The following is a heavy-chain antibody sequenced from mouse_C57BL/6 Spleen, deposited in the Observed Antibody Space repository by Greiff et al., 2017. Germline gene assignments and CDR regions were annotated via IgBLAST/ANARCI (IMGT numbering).Heavy chain of an antibody. V-gene: IGHV1-81*01. CDR2: IYPRSGNT. CDR3: ARRTTVVASYYAMDY. CDR1: GYTFTSYG. Sequence: VQLQPSGAELARPGASVKLSCKASGYTFTSYGISWVKQRTGQGLEWIGEIYPRSGNTYYNEQFKGKATLTADKSSSTAYMELRSLTSEDSAVYFCARRTTVVASYYAMDYWGQETSVTVS. J-gene: IGHJ4*01. D-gene: IGHD1-1*01.